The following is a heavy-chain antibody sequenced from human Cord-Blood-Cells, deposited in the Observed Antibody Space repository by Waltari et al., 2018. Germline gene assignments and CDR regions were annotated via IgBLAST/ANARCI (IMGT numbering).Heavy chain of an antibody. CDR3: ARDPRWLRFDY. J-gene: IGHJ4*02. D-gene: IGHD5-12*01. CDR2: ISSSSSTI. CDR1: GFTFSSYS. V-gene: IGHV3-48*01. Sequence: EVQLVESGGGLVQPGGSLRLSCAASGFTFSSYSMNWVRQAPGKGLEGVSDISSSSSTIYYADSVKGRFTISRDNAKNSLYLQMNSLRAEDTAVYYCARDPRWLRFDYWGQGTLVTVSS.